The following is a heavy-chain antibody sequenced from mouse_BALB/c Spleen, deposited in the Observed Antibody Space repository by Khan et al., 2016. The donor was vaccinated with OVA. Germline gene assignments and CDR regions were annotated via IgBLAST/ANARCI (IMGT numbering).Heavy chain of an antibody. J-gene: IGHJ4*01. Sequence: EVQLQESGPGLVKPSQSLSLTCTVTGYSITSDYAWNWNRQFPGNKLEWMGYISYSGSTSYNPSLKSRISITRDTSKNPFFLQLNSVTTEDTATYYCARDGSRYNYAMDYWGQGTALTVSS. CDR2: ISYSGST. CDR1: GYSITSDYA. D-gene: IGHD2-3*01. V-gene: IGHV3-2*02. CDR3: ARDGSRYNYAMDY.